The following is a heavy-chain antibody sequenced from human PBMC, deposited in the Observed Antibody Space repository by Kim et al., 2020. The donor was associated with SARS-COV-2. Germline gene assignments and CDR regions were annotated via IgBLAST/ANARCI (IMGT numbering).Heavy chain of an antibody. V-gene: IGHV3-13*05. CDR1: GFTFSSYD. CDR2: IGTAGDP. CDR3: ARGRGDSSGSEADDAFDI. J-gene: IGHJ3*02. D-gene: IGHD3-22*01. Sequence: GGSLRLSCAASGFTFSSYDMHWVRQATGKGLEWVSAIGTAGDPYYPGSVKGRFTISRENAKNSLYLQMNSLRAGDTAVYYCARGRGDSSGSEADDAFDICGQERMVTLSS.